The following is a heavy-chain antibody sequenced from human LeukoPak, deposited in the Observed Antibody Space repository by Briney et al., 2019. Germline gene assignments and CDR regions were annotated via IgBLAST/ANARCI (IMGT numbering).Heavy chain of an antibody. CDR2: ITGGSTTI. D-gene: IGHD3-10*01. V-gene: IGHV3-48*01. Sequence: GGSLRLSCAASGFTFRSYNMNWVRQAPGKGLEWVSYITGGSTTIYYADSVKGRFTISRDNSKNTLYLQMNSLRAEDTAVYYCAKSLSSRGLIIPKTSRYFDYWGQGTLVTVSS. J-gene: IGHJ4*02. CDR1: GFTFRSYN. CDR3: AKSLSSRGLIIPKTSRYFDY.